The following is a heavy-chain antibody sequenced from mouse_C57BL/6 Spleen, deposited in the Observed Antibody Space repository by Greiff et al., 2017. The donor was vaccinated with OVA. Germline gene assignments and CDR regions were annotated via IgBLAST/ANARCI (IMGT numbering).Heavy chain of an antibody. CDR2: INHNNGGT. D-gene: IGHD2-4*01. V-gene: IGHV1-26*01. J-gene: IGHJ3*01. CDR3: ATENYDTWFAY. Sequence: VQLQQSGPELVKPGASVKISCKASGYTFTDYYMNWVKQSHGKSLEWIGDINHNNGGTSYKQKLKGKATLTVDKSSSTAYMELSSLTSEDSAVLYCATENYDTWFAYWGQGTLVTVSA. CDR1: GYTFTDYY.